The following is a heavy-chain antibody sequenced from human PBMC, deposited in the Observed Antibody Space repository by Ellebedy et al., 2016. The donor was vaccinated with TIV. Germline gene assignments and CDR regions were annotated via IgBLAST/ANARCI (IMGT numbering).Heavy chain of an antibody. V-gene: IGHV5-51*01. CDR1: GYRFSNYW. D-gene: IGHD5/OR15-5a*01. J-gene: IGHJ5*02. Sequence: PGGSLRLSCKGSGYRFSNYWIGWVRQMPGKGLEWMGVIYPGDSDTRYSPSFQGQVTIPADKSISTAYLQWSSLKASDTAMYYCARRFSSLRFGVFDPWGQGTLVTVSS. CDR3: ARRFSSLRFGVFDP. CDR2: IYPGDSDT.